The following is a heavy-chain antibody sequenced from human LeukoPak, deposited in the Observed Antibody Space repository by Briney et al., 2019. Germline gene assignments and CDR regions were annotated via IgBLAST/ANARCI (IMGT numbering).Heavy chain of an antibody. Sequence: SETLSLTCTVSGGSVSSADSHWSWIRQPPGKGLEWIGYISYSGSTSYNPSLRSRVIIPLDRSQNQFSLKLNSVTAADTAVYYGVRVRTGTSCYDYWGQGTLVTVSS. J-gene: IGHJ4*02. CDR2: ISYSGST. CDR3: VRVRTGTSCYDY. D-gene: IGHD2-2*01. CDR1: GGSVSSADSH. V-gene: IGHV4-30-4*02.